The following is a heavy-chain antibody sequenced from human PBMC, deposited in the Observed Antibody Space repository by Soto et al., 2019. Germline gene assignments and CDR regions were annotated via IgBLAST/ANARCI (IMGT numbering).Heavy chain of an antibody. V-gene: IGHV3-21*01. CDR2: ISSSSSYI. D-gene: IGHD3-22*01. Sequence: PGGSLRRSCAASGFTFSSCSMNSVRQAPVKGLEWVSSISSSSSYIYYADSVKGRFTISRDNAKNSLYLQMNSLRAEDAAVYYCARVSGYLDPDNWFDPWGQGTLVTVSS. CDR3: ARVSGYLDPDNWFDP. J-gene: IGHJ5*02. CDR1: GFTFSSCS.